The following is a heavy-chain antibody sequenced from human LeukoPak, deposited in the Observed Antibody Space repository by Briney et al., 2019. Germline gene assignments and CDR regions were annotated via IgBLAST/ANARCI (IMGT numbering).Heavy chain of an antibody. CDR3: ARVRASLWTPNWFDP. V-gene: IGHV4-38-2*02. CDR2: IYHSGST. CDR1: GYSISSGYY. J-gene: IGHJ5*02. Sequence: SETLSLTCTVSGYSISSGYYWGWIRQPPGKGLEWIGSIYHSGSTYYNPSLKSRVTISVDTSKSQFSLKLSSLTAADTAVYYCARVRASLWTPNWFDPWGQGTLVTVSS. D-gene: IGHD3/OR15-3a*01.